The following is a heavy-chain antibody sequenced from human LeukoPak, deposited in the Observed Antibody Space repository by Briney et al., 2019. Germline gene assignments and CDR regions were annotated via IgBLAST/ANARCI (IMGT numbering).Heavy chain of an antibody. CDR3: ARVFRTSFHH. J-gene: IGHJ1*01. CDR2: IKEDGSEK. Sequence: PGGSLRLSCAASEFTFNGYWMSWVRQAPGKGLEWVANIKEDGSEKYYVDSVKGRFTISRDNAKNSLYLQMNSLRAEDTAVYYCARVFRTSFHHWGQGTLVTVSS. CDR1: EFTFNGYW. V-gene: IGHV3-7*01.